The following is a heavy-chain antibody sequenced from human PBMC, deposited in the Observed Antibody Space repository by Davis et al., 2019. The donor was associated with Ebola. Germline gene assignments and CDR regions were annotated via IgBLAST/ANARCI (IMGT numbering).Heavy chain of an antibody. D-gene: IGHD7-27*01. Sequence: AASVKVSCKASGYTFTSYAMNWVRQAPGQGLEWMGWMNTYTGNPTYAQGFTGRFVFSVDTSVSTAYLQISSLKGEDTAVYYCARWPPTGDFDYWGQGTLVTVSS. CDR2: MNTYTGNP. J-gene: IGHJ4*02. CDR3: ARWPPTGDFDY. V-gene: IGHV7-4-1*02. CDR1: GYTFTSYA.